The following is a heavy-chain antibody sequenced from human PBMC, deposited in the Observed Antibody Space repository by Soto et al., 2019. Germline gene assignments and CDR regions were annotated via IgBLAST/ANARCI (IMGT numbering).Heavy chain of an antibody. CDR3: ARDLHKTGTTLWAPFDP. CDR1: GDSVSSNSAA. D-gene: IGHD1-7*01. V-gene: IGHV6-1*01. J-gene: IGHJ5*02. Sequence: PSQTLSLTCVISGDSVSSNSAAWNWIRQSPSRGLEWLGRTYYRSKWYNDYAVSVKSRITINPDTSKNQFSLQLNSVTPEDTAVYYCARDLHKTGTTLWAPFDPWGQGTRVTVSS. CDR2: TYYRSKWYN.